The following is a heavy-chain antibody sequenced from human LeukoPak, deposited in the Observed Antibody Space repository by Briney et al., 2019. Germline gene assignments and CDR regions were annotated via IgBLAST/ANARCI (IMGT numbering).Heavy chain of an antibody. CDR1: GGSFSGYY. J-gene: IGHJ1*01. V-gene: IGHV4-34*01. CDR3: ARYLDYGGNSRVFQH. Sequence: TSETLSLTCAVYGGSFSGYYWSWIRQPPGKGLEWIGEINHGGSTNYNPSLKSRVTISVDTSKNQFSPKQSSVTAADTAVYYCARYLDYGGNSRVFQHWGQGTLVTVSS. D-gene: IGHD4-23*01. CDR2: INHGGST.